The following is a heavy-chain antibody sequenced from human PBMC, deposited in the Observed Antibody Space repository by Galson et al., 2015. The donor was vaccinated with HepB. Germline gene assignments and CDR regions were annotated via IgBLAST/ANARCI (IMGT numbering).Heavy chain of an antibody. Sequence: SLRLSCAASGFTFSSYAMSWVRQAPGKGLEWVSGISAGGGSTYFADSVKGRFTISRDNSKNTLYLQMNSLRVEDTAVYYCASQVVRGVSDYWGQGTLVTVSS. D-gene: IGHD3-10*01. J-gene: IGHJ4*02. CDR1: GFTFSSYA. V-gene: IGHV3-23*01. CDR3: ASQVVRGVSDY. CDR2: ISAGGGST.